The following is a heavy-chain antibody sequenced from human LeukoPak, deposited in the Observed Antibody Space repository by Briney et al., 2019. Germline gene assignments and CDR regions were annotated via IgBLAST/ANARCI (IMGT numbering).Heavy chain of an antibody. V-gene: IGHV3-74*01. CDR3: AKIGGNVVY. CDR2: INFAESTT. CDR1: GFTFSSYW. J-gene: IGHJ4*02. D-gene: IGHD4-23*01. Sequence: GGSLRLSCAASGFTFSSYWIHWVRQAPGKGLVWISRINFAESTTDYADSVKGRFTISRDNSKNTLYLQMNSLRAEDTAVYYCAKIGGNVVYWGQGTLVTVSS.